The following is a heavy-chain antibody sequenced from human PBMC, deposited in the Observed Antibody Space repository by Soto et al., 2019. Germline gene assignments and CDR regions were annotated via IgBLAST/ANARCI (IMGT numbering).Heavy chain of an antibody. D-gene: IGHD1-20*01. CDR3: AKDHDPHITGPSDL. V-gene: IGHV3-30*18. Sequence: GGSLRLSCAAPRFTFSTYGMHWVRQAPGKGLEWVSFISYDGSNKYYADSVKGRFTISRDNSKNTLYLQMNSLRVEDTAVFYCAKDHDPHITGPSDLWGQGTLVTVSS. CDR2: ISYDGSNK. J-gene: IGHJ5*02. CDR1: RFTFSTYG.